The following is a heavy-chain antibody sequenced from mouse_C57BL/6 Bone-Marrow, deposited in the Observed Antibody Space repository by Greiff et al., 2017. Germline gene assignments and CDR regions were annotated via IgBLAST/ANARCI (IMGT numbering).Heavy chain of an antibody. CDR1: GYTFTSYW. D-gene: IGHD3-2*02. CDR3: ARPGDSSSPWFAY. V-gene: IGHV1-7*01. J-gene: IGHJ3*01. Sequence: VQLQQSGAELAKPGASVKLSCKASGYTFTSYWMHWVKQRPGQGLEWIGYINPSSGYTKYNQKFKDKATLTADKSSITAYMQLSSLTYEDSAVYYCARPGDSSSPWFAYWGQGTLVTVSA. CDR2: INPSSGYT.